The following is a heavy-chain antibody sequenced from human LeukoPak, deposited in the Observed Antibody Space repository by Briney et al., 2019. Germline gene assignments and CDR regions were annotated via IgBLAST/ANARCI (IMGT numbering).Heavy chain of an antibody. CDR3: ARGYSSSWLDY. CDR1: GYTFTAFY. V-gene: IGHV1-2*06. J-gene: IGHJ4*02. CDR2: INPNSGGT. D-gene: IGHD6-13*01. Sequence: ASVKVSCKASGYTFTAFYMHWVRQAPGQGLEWMGRINPNSGGTKYAQKFQGRVTMTTDTSIKTAYLELSRLRSDDTAVYYCARGYSSSWLDYWGQGTLVTVSS.